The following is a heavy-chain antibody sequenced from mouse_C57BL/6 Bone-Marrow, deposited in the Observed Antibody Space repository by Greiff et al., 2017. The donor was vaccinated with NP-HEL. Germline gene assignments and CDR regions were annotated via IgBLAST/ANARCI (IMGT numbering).Heavy chain of an antibody. J-gene: IGHJ2*01. CDR1: GYTFTSYW. D-gene: IGHD3-2*02. V-gene: IGHV1-61*01. CDR3: ARKLRRNYFDD. CDR2: IYPSGSDT. Sequence: VQLLESGAELVRPGSSVKLSCKASGYTFTSYWMAWVKQRPGQGLEWIGNIYPSGSDTYYNEKFKDKATLTVDKSSSTAYLQLSSLTSEDSAVYYCARKLRRNYFDDWGQGTTLTVSS.